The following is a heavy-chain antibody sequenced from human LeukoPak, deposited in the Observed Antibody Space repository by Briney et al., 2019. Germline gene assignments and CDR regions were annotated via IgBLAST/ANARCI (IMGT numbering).Heavy chain of an antibody. J-gene: IGHJ4*02. CDR3: ASGTSTYYELYF. V-gene: IGHV4-59*04. CDR1: GFTFSSYE. D-gene: IGHD2-2*01. Sequence: GSLRLSCAASGFTFSSYEMNWVRQAPGKGLEWIGSFFYSGSTYYNPSLKSRLTMSVDTSNNQFSLKLMSVTAADTAVYYCASGTSTYYELYFWGQGTLVTVSS. CDR2: FFYSGST.